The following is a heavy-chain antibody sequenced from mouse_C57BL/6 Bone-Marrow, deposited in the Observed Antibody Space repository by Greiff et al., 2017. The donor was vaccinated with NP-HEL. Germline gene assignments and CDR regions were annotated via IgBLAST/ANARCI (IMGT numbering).Heavy chain of an antibody. CDR1: GFTFSDYG. V-gene: IGHV5-17*01. Sequence: EVKLMESGGGLVKPGGSLKLSCAASGFTFSDYGMHWVRQAPEQGLEWVAYISSGSSTIYYADKVKGRFTISRDNAKNTLFLQMTSLRSEDTAMYYCSRRCTTVVAYWYFDVWGTGTTVTVSS. J-gene: IGHJ1*03. CDR2: ISSGSSTI. D-gene: IGHD1-1*01. CDR3: SRRCTTVVAYWYFDV.